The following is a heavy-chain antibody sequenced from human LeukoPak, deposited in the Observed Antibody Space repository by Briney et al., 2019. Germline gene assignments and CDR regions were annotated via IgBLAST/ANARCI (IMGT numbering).Heavy chain of an antibody. Sequence: SETLSLTCTVSGGSISSGSYYWSWIRQPAGKGLEWIGRIYTSGSTNYNPSLKSRVTISVDTSKNQFSLKLSSVTAADTAVYYCARGAGIAAAGLWGQGTLVTVSS. J-gene: IGHJ4*02. CDR3: ARGAGIAAAGL. CDR1: GGSISSGSYY. D-gene: IGHD6-13*01. CDR2: IYTSGST. V-gene: IGHV4-61*02.